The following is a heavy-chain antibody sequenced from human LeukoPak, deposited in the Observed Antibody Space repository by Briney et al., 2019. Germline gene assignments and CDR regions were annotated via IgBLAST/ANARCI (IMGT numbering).Heavy chain of an antibody. V-gene: IGHV3-23*01. CDR2: ISGSGGST. D-gene: IGHD3-22*01. CDR1: GFTFSSYA. Sequence: GGSLRLSCAASGFTFSSYAMSWVRQAPGKGLEWVSAISGSGGSTYYADSVKGRFTISRDNPKNTLYLQMNSLRAEDTAVYYCAKNSGYYQQTRDYWGQGTLVTVSS. J-gene: IGHJ4*02. CDR3: AKNSGYYQQTRDY.